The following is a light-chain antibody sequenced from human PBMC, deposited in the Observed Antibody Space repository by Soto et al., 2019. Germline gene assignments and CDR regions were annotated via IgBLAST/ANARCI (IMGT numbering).Light chain of an antibody. J-gene: IGKJ3*01. CDR3: EQYGSSPSVT. V-gene: IGKV3-20*01. CDR2: GAS. CDR1: QSVSSSH. Sequence: EIVLTQSPGTLSLSPGERATLSCRASQSVSSSHLAWYQQKPGQAPRRLIYGASSSATGIPDRFSCSGSGTAFTVTISRLEPADLAVYYCEQYGSSPSVTFSPGTKVDIK.